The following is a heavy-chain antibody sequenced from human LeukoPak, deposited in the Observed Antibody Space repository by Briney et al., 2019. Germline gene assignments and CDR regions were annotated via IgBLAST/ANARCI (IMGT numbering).Heavy chain of an antibody. J-gene: IGHJ5*02. Sequence: PSETLSLTCTVSGGSISSYYWSWIRQPPGKGLEWIGFINYSGNTIYNPSLKSRVTISVDTPNNQFSLKLSSVTAADTAVYYCARQSLDPSRSGSSNNWFDPWGQGTLVTVSS. CDR3: ARQSLDPSRSGSSNNWFDP. CDR1: GGSISSYY. D-gene: IGHD3-10*01. CDR2: INYSGNT. V-gene: IGHV4-59*08.